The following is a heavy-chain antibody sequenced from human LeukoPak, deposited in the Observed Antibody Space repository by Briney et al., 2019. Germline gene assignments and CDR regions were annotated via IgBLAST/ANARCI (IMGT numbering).Heavy chain of an antibody. CDR2: ISNDGSKK. D-gene: IGHD1-1*01. J-gene: IGHJ6*02. CDR3: AKDRSPTGSYYGMDV. V-gene: IGHV3-30*18. CDR1: GFTFSYYA. Sequence: GGSLRLSCAASGFTFSYYAMRWVRQAPGKGLEWVAVISNDGSKKFYIDSVKGRFTVSSDKSTDTLYLQMNRLRPEDTAVYYCAKDRSPTGSYYGMDVWGQGTTVTVSS.